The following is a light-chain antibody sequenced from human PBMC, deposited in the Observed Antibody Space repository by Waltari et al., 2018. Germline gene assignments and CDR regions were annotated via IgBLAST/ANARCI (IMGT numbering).Light chain of an antibody. CDR3: SSYAGSNNGV. J-gene: IGLJ2*01. CDR2: EVS. V-gene: IGLV2-8*01. CDR1: SSDVGRYNY. Sequence: QSALTQPPSASGSPGQSVTISCTGTSSDVGRYNYVSWYQQHPGKAPKLMIYEVSKRPSGVPARLSGSKSGNTASLTVSGLQAEDEADYYCSSYAGSNNGVFGGGTKLTVL.